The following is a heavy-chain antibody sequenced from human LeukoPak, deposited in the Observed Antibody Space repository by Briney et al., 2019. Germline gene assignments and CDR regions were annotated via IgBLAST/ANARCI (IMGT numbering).Heavy chain of an antibody. J-gene: IGHJ6*03. V-gene: IGHV1-18*01. D-gene: IGHD3-10*01. Sequence: GASVKVSCKASGYTFTSHGISWVRPAPGQGLEWMGWISAYNGNTNYTQKLQGRVTMTPATSTTTAYMELRSLRSDDTAVYYCARVVGSGSYYYYYYMDVWGKGTTVTVPS. CDR2: ISAYNGNT. CDR3: ARVVGSGSYYYYYYMDV. CDR1: GYTFTSHG.